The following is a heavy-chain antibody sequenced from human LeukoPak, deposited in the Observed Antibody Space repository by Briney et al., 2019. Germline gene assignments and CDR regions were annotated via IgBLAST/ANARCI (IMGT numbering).Heavy chain of an antibody. Sequence: SGTLSLTCAVSGGSISSSNWWSWVRQPPGEGLEWIGEIYHSGSTNYNPSLKSRVTISVDTSKNQFSLKLSSVTAADTAVYYCARAGRGYNYGFVPSEIDYYYYYLDVWGKGTTVTVSS. D-gene: IGHD5-18*01. J-gene: IGHJ6*03. CDR1: GGSISSSNW. V-gene: IGHV4-4*02. CDR3: ARAGRGYNYGFVPSEIDYYYYYLDV. CDR2: IYHSGST.